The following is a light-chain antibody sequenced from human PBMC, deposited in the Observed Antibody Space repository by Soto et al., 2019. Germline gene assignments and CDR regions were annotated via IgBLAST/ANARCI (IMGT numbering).Light chain of an antibody. CDR2: GAS. CDR1: QSVSSN. J-gene: IGKJ1*01. V-gene: IGKV3-15*01. CDR3: QQYNNWYGT. Sequence: EIVMTQSPATLSVSPGERATLSCRASQSVSSNLAWYQQKPGQAPRLLIYGASTSATGIPARFSGSGSGTELTLTISSLHSEDFAVYYCQQYNNWYGTFGQGTKVEIK.